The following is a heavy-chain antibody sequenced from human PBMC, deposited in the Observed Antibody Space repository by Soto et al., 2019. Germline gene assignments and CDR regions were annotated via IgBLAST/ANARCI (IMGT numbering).Heavy chain of an antibody. CDR1: GFTFSSYG. CDR3: YSSYGDFVDY. D-gene: IGHD4-17*01. Sequence: QVQLVESGGGVVQPGRSLRLSCAASGFTFSSYGMHWVRQAPGKGLEWVAVISYDGSNKYYADSVKGRFTISRDNSKNTTYLQMNSLRAEDTAVYYCYSSYGDFVDYWGQGTLVTVSS. J-gene: IGHJ4*02. V-gene: IGHV3-30*03. CDR2: ISYDGSNK.